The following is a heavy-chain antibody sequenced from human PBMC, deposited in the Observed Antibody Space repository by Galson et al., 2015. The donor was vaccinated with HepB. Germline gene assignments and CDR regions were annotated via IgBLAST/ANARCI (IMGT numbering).Heavy chain of an antibody. J-gene: IGHJ6*02. Sequence: SLRLSCAASGFTFSSYAMHWVRQAPGKGLEWVAVISYDGSNKYYADSVKGRFTISRDNSKNTLYLQMNSLRAEDTAVYYCARDSGSIAVAGPPYYYYGMDVWGQGTTVTVSS. D-gene: IGHD6-19*01. CDR1: GFTFSSYA. CDR3: ARDSGSIAVAGPPYYYYGMDV. CDR2: ISYDGSNK. V-gene: IGHV3-30-3*01.